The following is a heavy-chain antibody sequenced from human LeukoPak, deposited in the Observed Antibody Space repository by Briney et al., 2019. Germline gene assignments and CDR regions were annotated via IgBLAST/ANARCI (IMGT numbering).Heavy chain of an antibody. CDR3: ATSPTFGGVRGFDY. CDR1: GYTLTELS. CDR2: FDPEDGET. D-gene: IGHD3-16*01. V-gene: IGHV1-24*01. J-gene: IGHJ4*02. Sequence: ASVKVSCKVSGYTLTELSMHWVRQAPGKGLERMGGFDPEDGETIYAQKFQGRVTMTEDTSTDTAYMELSGLRSEDTAVYYCATSPTFGGVRGFDYWGQGTLVTVSS.